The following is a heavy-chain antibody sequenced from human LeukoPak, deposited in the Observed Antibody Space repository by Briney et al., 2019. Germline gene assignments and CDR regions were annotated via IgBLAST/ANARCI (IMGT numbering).Heavy chain of an antibody. Sequence: PGGSLRLSCAASGFTFSSYWMHWVRQAPGKGLVWVSRINSDGSITNYADSVTGRFTISRDNAKNTLYLQLNRLRAEDTAVYYCARIQRLGDRSGYSYERLNAFDIWGQGTMVTVSS. J-gene: IGHJ3*02. V-gene: IGHV3-74*01. CDR1: GFTFSSYW. D-gene: IGHD3-22*01. CDR3: ARIQRLGDRSGYSYERLNAFDI. CDR2: INSDGSIT.